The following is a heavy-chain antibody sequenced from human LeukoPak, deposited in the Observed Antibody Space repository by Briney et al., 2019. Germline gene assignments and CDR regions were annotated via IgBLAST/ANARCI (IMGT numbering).Heavy chain of an antibody. D-gene: IGHD5-18*01. Sequence: PSETLSLTCTVSGGSISSSSYYWGWIRQPPGKGLEWIGSIYYSGSTYYNPSLKSRVTISVDTSKNQFSLKLSSVTAADTAVYYCAGGPRYNYGWHYFDYWGQGTLVTVSS. CDR1: GGSISSSSYY. V-gene: IGHV4-39*01. CDR2: IYYSGST. J-gene: IGHJ4*02. CDR3: AGGPRYNYGWHYFDY.